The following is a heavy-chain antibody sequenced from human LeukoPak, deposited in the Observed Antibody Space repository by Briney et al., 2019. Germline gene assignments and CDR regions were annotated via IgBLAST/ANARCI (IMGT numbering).Heavy chain of an antibody. V-gene: IGHV4-4*07. J-gene: IGHJ4*02. CDR1: GGSINNY. CDR2: IFSSGST. D-gene: IGHD4-17*01. Sequence: SETLSLTCTVSGGSINNYWSWIRQPAGKGLEWIGRIFSSGSTVYHPPLKSRVTMSVDTSRNSFSLKLTSVTAADTAVYYCARGRAVTTGDDYWGQGTLVTVSS. CDR3: ARGRAVTTGDDY.